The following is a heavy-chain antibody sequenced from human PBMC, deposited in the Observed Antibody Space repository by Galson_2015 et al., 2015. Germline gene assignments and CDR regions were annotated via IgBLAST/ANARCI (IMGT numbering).Heavy chain of an antibody. V-gene: IGHV3-53*01. CDR3: ARDWGERAGDYGDYWAMGY. D-gene: IGHD4-17*01. J-gene: IGHJ4*02. CDR2: IYSGGST. Sequence: SLRLSCAASGFTVSSNYMSWVRQAPGKGLEWVSVIYSGGSTYYADSVKGRFTISRDNSKNTLYLQMNSLRAEDTAVYYCARDWGERAGDYGDYWAMGYWGQGTLVTVSS. CDR1: GFTVSSNY.